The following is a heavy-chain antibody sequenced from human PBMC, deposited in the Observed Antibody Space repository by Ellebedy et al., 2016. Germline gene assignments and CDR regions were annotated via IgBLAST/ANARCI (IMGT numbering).Heavy chain of an antibody. D-gene: IGHD2-2*01. Sequence: SETLSLTCAVYGGSFSGYYWSWIRQPPGKGLEWIGEINHSGSTNYNPSLESRVTISVDTSKNQFSLKLSSVTAADTAVYYCARGWIVVVPAASPGIAAAGTPFDYWGQGTLVTVSS. CDR2: INHSGST. V-gene: IGHV4-34*01. J-gene: IGHJ4*02. CDR1: GGSFSGYY. CDR3: ARGWIVVVPAASPGIAAAGTPFDY.